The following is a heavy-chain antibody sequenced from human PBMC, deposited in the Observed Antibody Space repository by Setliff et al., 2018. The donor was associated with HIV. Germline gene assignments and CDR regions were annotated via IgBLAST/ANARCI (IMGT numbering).Heavy chain of an antibody. CDR2: INPDTGDT. CDR1: GYTFTGYY. CDR3: ARDTVAVAGNYVGHYGMDV. V-gene: IGHV1-2*06. J-gene: IGHJ6*02. Sequence: PSVKVSCKASGYTFTGYYMHWVRQAPGQGLEWMGRINPDTGDTNYAQKFQGRVTMTRDTSISTAYMELSRLRSDDTAVYYCARDTVAVAGNYVGHYGMDVWGQGTTVTVSS. D-gene: IGHD6-19*01.